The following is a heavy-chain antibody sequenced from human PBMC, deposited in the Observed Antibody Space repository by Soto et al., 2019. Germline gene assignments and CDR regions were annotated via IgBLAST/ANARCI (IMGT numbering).Heavy chain of an antibody. Sequence: EVQLVESGGGLVKPGGSLRLSCAASGFTFSSYSMNWVRQAPGKGLEWVSSISSSSSYIYYADSVKGRFTISRDNAKNSLYLQMNSLRAEDTAVYYCARDYYDSSGYQGYCDYWGQGTLVTVSS. CDR3: ARDYYDSSGYQGYCDY. CDR2: ISSSSSYI. V-gene: IGHV3-21*01. CDR1: GFTFSSYS. D-gene: IGHD3-22*01. J-gene: IGHJ4*02.